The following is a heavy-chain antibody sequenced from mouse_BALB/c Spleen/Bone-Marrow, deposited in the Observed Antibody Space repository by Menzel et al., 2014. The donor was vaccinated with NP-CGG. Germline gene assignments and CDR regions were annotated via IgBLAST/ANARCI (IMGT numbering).Heavy chain of an antibody. CDR2: ISFDGSN. CDR1: GYSITSAYY. CDR3: ARGGYGSSYDAMDY. D-gene: IGHD1-1*01. V-gene: IGHV3-6*02. Sequence: EVQLQQSGPGLVKPSQSLSLTCSVTGYSITSAYYWNWIRQFPGNKLEWMGYISFDGSNYYNPSLKNRISITRDTSKSQVFLRLNSVATEDTATYYCARGGYGSSYDAMDYWGQGTSVTVSS. J-gene: IGHJ4*01.